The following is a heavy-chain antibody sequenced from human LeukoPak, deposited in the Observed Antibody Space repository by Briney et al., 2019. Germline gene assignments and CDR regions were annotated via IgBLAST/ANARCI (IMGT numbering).Heavy chain of an antibody. V-gene: IGHV4-59*01. J-gene: IGHJ4*02. Sequence: PSETLSLTCTVSGGSISSYYWSWIWQPPGKGLEWIGYIYYSGSTNYNPSLKSRVTISVDTSKNQFSLKLSSVTAADTAVYYCARVVSSSGYFDYWGQGTLVTVSS. CDR1: GGSISSYY. D-gene: IGHD6-6*01. CDR2: IYYSGST. CDR3: ARVVSSSGYFDY.